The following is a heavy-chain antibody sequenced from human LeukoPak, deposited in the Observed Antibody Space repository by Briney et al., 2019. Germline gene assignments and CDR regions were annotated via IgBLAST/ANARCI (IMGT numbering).Heavy chain of an antibody. CDR3: ARTSPTTFGVGDFDY. Sequence: PSETLSLTCTVSGGSISSYYWSWIRQPPGKGLEWIGYIYYSGSTNYNPSLKSRVTISVDTSKNHFSLKLSSVTAADTAVYYCARTSPTTFGVGDFDYWGQGTLVTVSS. J-gene: IGHJ4*02. D-gene: IGHD3-3*01. V-gene: IGHV4-59*01. CDR1: GGSISSYY. CDR2: IYYSGST.